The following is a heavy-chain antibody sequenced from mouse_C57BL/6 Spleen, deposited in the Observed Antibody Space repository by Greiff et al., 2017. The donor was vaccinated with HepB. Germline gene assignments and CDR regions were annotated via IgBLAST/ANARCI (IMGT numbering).Heavy chain of an antibody. CDR2: IWGVGST. D-gene: IGHD1-1*01. Sequence: VQLVESGPGLVAPSQSLSITCTVSGFSLTSYGVAWVRQSPGKGLEWLGVIWGVGSTNYNSALKSRLSISKDNSKSQVFLKMNSLQTDDTAMYYCARCPYYYGSGYDYALDYWGQGTSVTVSS. V-gene: IGHV2-6*01. J-gene: IGHJ4*01. CDR1: GFSLTSYG. CDR3: ARCPYYYGSGYDYALDY.